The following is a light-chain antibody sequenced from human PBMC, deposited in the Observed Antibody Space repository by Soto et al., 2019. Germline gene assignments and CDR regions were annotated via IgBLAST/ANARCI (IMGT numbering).Light chain of an antibody. CDR2: EVS. Sequence: QSALTQPPSASGSPGQSVTISCTGTSSDIGGYNYVSWYQHHPGKAPKVMIYEVSKRPSGVPDRFSGSKSGNTASLTVSGLQPEDDADYYCSSYAGSNNLGVFGGGTKLTVL. CDR3: SSYAGSNNLGV. CDR1: SSDIGGYNY. J-gene: IGLJ3*02. V-gene: IGLV2-8*01.